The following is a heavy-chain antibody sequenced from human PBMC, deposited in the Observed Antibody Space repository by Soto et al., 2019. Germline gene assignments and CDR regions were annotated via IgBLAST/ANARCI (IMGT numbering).Heavy chain of an antibody. CDR3: GHWGYSTGWSDY. D-gene: IGHD6-19*01. Sequence: QITLKESGPTLGKPKQTLPLTGTSPGSPPTTIPWGVAGSRRPPGKALGWLALIYWIDEKRYSPSLKSRLTITKDTSKNQVVLTMTNMDPVDTATYYCGHWGYSTGWSDYWGQGTLVTVSS. V-gene: IGHV2-5*01. J-gene: IGHJ4*02. CDR1: GSPPTTIPWG. CDR2: IYWIDEK.